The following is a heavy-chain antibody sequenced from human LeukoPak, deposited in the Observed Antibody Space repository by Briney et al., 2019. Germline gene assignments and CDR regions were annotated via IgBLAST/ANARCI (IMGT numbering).Heavy chain of an antibody. Sequence: SETLSLTRGVSGGSLTGYYWSWIRQPPGKGLEWIGEINHSGSTKYNPSLESRVSISLDTSKNHFSLRLSSVTAADTAVYYCARRVAFDIWGQGTMVTVSS. CDR1: GGSLTGYY. V-gene: IGHV4-34*01. CDR3: ARRVAFDI. CDR2: INHSGST. J-gene: IGHJ3*02.